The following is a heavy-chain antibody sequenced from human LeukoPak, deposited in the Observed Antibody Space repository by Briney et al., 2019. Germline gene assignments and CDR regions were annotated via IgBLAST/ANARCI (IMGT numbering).Heavy chain of an antibody. J-gene: IGHJ4*02. Sequence: SVKVSCKASGGTFSSYAISWVRQAPGQGLEWMGRIIPIFGTANYAQKFQGRVTITTDESTSTAYMELSSLRSEDTAVYYCARDCLDYYDSILTFDYWGQGTLVTVSS. CDR2: IIPIFGTA. CDR3: ARDCLDYYDSILTFDY. V-gene: IGHV1-69*05. D-gene: IGHD3-22*01. CDR1: GGTFSSYA.